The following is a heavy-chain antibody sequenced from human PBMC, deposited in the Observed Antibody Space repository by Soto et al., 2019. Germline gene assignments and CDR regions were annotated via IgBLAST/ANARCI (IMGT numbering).Heavy chain of an antibody. V-gene: IGHV1-3*01. Sequence: ASVKVSCKSAGFTFTSYAIHWLRQAPGQRPEWMGWINADNGNTNYAQDFQGRVTMTTDTSTTTAYLELSSLRSDDTAVYYCARDIHEPRSGWYVFAFDIWGQGTMVTVSS. CDR3: ARDIHEPRSGWYVFAFDI. CDR2: INADNGNT. J-gene: IGHJ3*02. CDR1: GFTFTSYA. D-gene: IGHD6-19*01.